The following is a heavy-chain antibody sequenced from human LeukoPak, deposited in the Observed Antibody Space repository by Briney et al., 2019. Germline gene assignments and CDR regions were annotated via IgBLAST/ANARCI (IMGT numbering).Heavy chain of an antibody. CDR1: GGSISSYY. Sequence: SETLSLTCTVSGGSISSYYWSWIRQPAGKGLEWIGRIHTSGSTNYNPSLKSRVTISVDKSKNQFSLKLSSVTAADTAVYYCARGPYGTPDWFDPWGQGTLVTVSS. V-gene: IGHV4-4*07. CDR2: IHTSGST. CDR3: ARGPYGTPDWFDP. J-gene: IGHJ5*02. D-gene: IGHD1-26*01.